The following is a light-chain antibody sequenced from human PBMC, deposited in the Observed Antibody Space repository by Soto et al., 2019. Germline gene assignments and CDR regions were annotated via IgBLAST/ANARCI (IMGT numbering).Light chain of an antibody. CDR1: SRDVGGY. CDR2: EVS. CDR3: RSYTSSNTVV. V-gene: IGLV2-14*01. Sequence: QSALTQPASVSGSPGQSITISCTGTSRDVGGYVSWYQQHPGKAPKLMIYEVSNRPSGVSNRFSGSKSGNTASLTISGLQAEDEADYYCRSYTSSNTVVFGGGTKVNVL. J-gene: IGLJ2*01.